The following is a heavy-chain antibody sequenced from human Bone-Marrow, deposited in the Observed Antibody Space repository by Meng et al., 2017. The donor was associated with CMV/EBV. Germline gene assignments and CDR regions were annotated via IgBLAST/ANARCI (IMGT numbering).Heavy chain of an antibody. J-gene: IGHJ4*02. V-gene: IGHV4-39*07. CDR3: ARGVDYYDSSGYYY. Sequence: RLQGAGLGLVKPSETLSLPCTVSGGSISSSSYYWGWIRQPPGKGLEWVGRIYTSGSTNYNPSLKSRVTISVDTSKNQFSLKLSSVTAADTAVYYCARGVDYYDSSGYYYWGQGTLVTVSS. CDR1: GGSISSSSYY. CDR2: IYTSGST. D-gene: IGHD3-22*01.